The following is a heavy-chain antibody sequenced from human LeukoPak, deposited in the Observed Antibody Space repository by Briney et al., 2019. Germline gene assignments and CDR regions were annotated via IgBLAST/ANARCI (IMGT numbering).Heavy chain of an antibody. J-gene: IGHJ6*02. CDR2: ISSSSSTI. CDR1: GFTFSSYS. CDR3: ARAADSRVYYYYYGMDV. D-gene: IGHD6-6*01. V-gene: IGHV3-48*01. Sequence: GGSLRLSCAASGFTFSSYSMNWVRQAPGKGLEWVSYISSSSSTIYYADSVKGRFTISRDNAKNSLYLQMNSLRAEDTAVYYCARAADSRVYYYYYGMDVWGQGTTVTVSS.